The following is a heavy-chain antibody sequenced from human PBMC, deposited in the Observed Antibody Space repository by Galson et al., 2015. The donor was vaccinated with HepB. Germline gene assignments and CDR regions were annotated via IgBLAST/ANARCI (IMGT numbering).Heavy chain of an antibody. D-gene: IGHD2-2*01. CDR2: VYYSGST. Sequence: SETLSLTCTVSGGSITSYYWSWIRQPPGKGLEWIGYVYYSGSTNYNPSLKSRVTISVDTSKNQFSLNLRSVTAADTAVYYCARVPHCSSISCQPFDYWGQGTLVTVSS. CDR3: ARVPHCSSISCQPFDY. J-gene: IGHJ4*02. V-gene: IGHV4-59*01. CDR1: GGSITSYY.